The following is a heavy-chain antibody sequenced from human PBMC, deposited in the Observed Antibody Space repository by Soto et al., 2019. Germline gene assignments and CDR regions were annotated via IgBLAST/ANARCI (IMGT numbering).Heavy chain of an antibody. CDR3: ARFLGKGGYYHRAEYFQH. J-gene: IGHJ1*01. CDR1: GGSFSGYY. V-gene: IGHV4-34*01. D-gene: IGHD3-3*01. Sequence: SETLSLTCAVYGGSFSGYYWSWIRQPPGKGLEWIGEINHSGSTNYNPSLKSRVTISVDTSKNQFSLKLSSVTAADTAVYYCARFLGKGGYYHRAEYFQHWGQGTLVTVSS. CDR2: INHSGST.